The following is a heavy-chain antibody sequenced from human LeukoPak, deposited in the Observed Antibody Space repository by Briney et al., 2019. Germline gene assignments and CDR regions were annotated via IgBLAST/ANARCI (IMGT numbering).Heavy chain of an antibody. CDR1: GFVFSSYP. V-gene: IGHV3-23*01. D-gene: IGHD3-10*01. CDR2: FICSGAGT. J-gene: IGHJ4*02. CDR3: AKDKVYGSGSYYNPTYFDY. Sequence: GRSLRLSCAASGFVFSSYPMIWVRHAPGKGLNGVAAFICSGAGTHYAESGKGRFTISRDTSKNTLYLQMNSLRAEDTAVYYCAKDKVYGSGSYYNPTYFDYWGQGTLVTVSS.